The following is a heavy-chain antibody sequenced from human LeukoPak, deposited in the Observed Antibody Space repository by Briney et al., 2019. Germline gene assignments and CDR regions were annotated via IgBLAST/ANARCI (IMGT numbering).Heavy chain of an antibody. Sequence: GASVKVSCKASGYTFTSYGISWVRQAPGQGLEWMGWISAYNGNTNYAQKLQGRVTMTTDTSTSTAYMELRSLRSDDTAVCYCARGKYYYDSSGSLPGYMDVWGKGTTVTVSS. J-gene: IGHJ6*03. D-gene: IGHD3-22*01. CDR1: GYTFTSYG. CDR3: ARGKYYYDSSGSLPGYMDV. CDR2: ISAYNGNT. V-gene: IGHV1-18*01.